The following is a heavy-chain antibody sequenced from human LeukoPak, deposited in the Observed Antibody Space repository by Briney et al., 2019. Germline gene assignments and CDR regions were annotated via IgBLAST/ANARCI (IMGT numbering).Heavy chain of an antibody. CDR3: TRIFGYYYFYMDV. Sequence: GGSLRLSCAASGFTFGDYAMSWVRQAPGKGLEWVGFIRTEDYDGATDYGASVKGRFTISRDDSKNMAYLQMNSLNTEDTGIYFCTRIFGYYYFYMDVWGKGTPVIVSS. D-gene: IGHD3-16*01. CDR1: GFTFGDYA. CDR2: IRTEDYDGAT. J-gene: IGHJ6*03. V-gene: IGHV3-49*04.